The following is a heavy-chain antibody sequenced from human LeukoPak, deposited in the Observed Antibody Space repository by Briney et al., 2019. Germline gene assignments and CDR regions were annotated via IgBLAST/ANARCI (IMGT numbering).Heavy chain of an antibody. J-gene: IGHJ3*02. CDR1: GGTFSSYA. CDR2: IIPIFGTS. CDR3: ARERITIFGVVFDI. D-gene: IGHD3-3*01. V-gene: IGHV1-69*05. Sequence: PVASVKVSCKASGGTFSSYAISWVRQSPGQGLEWIGGIIPIFGTSNYAQKFQGRVTITTDESTSTAYMELSSLRSEDTAVYYCARERITIFGVVFDIWGQGTLVTVSS.